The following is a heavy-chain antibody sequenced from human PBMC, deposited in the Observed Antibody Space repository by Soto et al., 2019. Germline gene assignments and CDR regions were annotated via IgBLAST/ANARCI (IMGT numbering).Heavy chain of an antibody. CDR1: GGSISSYY. V-gene: IGHV4-4*07. D-gene: IGHD3-10*01. Sequence: SETLSLTCTVSGGSISSYYWSWIRQPAGKGLEWIGRIYTSGSTNYNPSLKSRVTMSVDTSKNQFSLKLSSVTAADTAVYYCAREPANYYGSGSSYHSWWFDPWGQGTLVTVSS. CDR3: AREPANYYGSGSSYHSWWFDP. J-gene: IGHJ5*02. CDR2: IYTSGST.